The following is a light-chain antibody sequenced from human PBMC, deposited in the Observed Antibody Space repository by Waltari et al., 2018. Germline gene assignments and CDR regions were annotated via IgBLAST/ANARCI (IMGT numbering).Light chain of an antibody. J-gene: IGKJ1*01. Sequence: ELVLSQSPGTLSLSPEERATLSCRASQNIGRYLVWYQQKPGQPPRLLIYAASTRATGIPDRFIGSGSGTDFSLTIARLEPEDFAVYFCQNHERLPATFGQGTKVEI. V-gene: IGKV3-20*01. CDR2: AAS. CDR3: QNHERLPAT. CDR1: QNIGRY.